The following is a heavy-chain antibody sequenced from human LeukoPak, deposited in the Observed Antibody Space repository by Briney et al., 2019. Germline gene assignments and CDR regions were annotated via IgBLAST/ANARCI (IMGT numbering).Heavy chain of an antibody. D-gene: IGHD6-13*01. CDR1: GGSISSGGYS. Sequence: SETLSLTCAVSGGSISSGGYSWSWVRQPPGTGLEWIGYIYYSGSTYYNPSLKSRVTISVDTSKNQFSLKLSSVTAADTAVYYCARVSLSSSWFDYWGQGTLVTVSS. J-gene: IGHJ4*02. CDR3: ARVSLSSSWFDY. CDR2: IYYSGST. V-gene: IGHV4-30-4*07.